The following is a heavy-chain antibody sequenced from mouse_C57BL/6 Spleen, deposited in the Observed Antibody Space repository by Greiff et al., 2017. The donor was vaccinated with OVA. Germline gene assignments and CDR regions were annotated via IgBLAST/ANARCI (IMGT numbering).Heavy chain of an antibody. CDR2: ISHGGSYT. V-gene: IGHV5-4*01. CDR1: GFTFSSYA. CDR3: ARDEDYDEGFAD. D-gene: IGHD2-4*01. J-gene: IGHJ3*01. Sequence: EVQLVESGGGLVKPGGSLKLSCAASGFTFSSYAMSWVRQTPEKRLEWVATISHGGSYTYYPDNVKGRFTIYRDNAKNNLYLHMSHLKSEDTAMYYCARDEDYDEGFADWGKGTLVTVSA.